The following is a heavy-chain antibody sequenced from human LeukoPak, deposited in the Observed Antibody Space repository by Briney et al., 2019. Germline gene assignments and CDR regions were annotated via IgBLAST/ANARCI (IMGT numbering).Heavy chain of an antibody. V-gene: IGHV3-48*01. CDR3: ASSLTENIVVVTAAYYYYGMDV. J-gene: IGHJ6*02. CDR1: GFTFSTYT. CDR2: ISGSSGSI. D-gene: IGHD2-21*02. Sequence: GGSLRLSCAASGFTFSTYTMNWVRQAPGKGLEWVSYISGSSGSIYYADSVKGRFTISRDNSKNTLYLQMNSLRAEDTAVYYCASSLTENIVVVTAAYYYYGMDVWGQGTTVTVSS.